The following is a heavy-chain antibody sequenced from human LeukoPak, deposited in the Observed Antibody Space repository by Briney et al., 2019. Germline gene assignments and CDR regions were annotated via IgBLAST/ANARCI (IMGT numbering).Heavy chain of an antibody. CDR3: ESRYWTSTNCYAFYA. Sequence: PGGSLRLSCAASGCTFSCYSVMLVRQAPGKGLEWVSSIDSSSAYIFYADSVKGRFTISRDNAKNSLYLQMNSLRAEDTAVYYCESRYWTSTNCYAFYAWGQGAMVTVSS. J-gene: IGHJ3*01. CDR2: IDSSSAYI. V-gene: IGHV3-21*01. D-gene: IGHD2-2*01. CDR1: GCTFSCYS.